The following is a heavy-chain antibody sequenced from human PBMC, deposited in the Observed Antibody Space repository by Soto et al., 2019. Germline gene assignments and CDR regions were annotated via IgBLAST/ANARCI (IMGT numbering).Heavy chain of an antibody. D-gene: IGHD6-19*01. CDR3: AKADLGDSSGWPFDY. CDR2: ISGSGGST. J-gene: IGHJ4*02. Sequence: EVQLLESGGGLVQPGGSLRLSCAASGFTFSSYAMSWVRQAPGKGLEWVSAISGSGGSTYYADSVKGRFTISRDNSKNTLYLQMNSLRADDTAVYYCAKADLGDSSGWPFDYWGPGTLVTVSS. V-gene: IGHV3-23*01. CDR1: GFTFSSYA.